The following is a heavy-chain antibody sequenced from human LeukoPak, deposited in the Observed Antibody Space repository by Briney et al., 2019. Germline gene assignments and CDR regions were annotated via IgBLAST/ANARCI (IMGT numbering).Heavy chain of an antibody. CDR2: INHSGST. Sequence: SETLSLTCAVYGGSFSVYYWSWIRQPPGKGLEWIGEINHSGSTNYNPSLKSRVTISVDTSKNQFSLKLSSVTAADTAVYYCAREQSTSSGYFPDYWGQGTLVTVSS. CDR3: AREQSTSSGYFPDY. D-gene: IGHD3-22*01. V-gene: IGHV4-34*01. J-gene: IGHJ4*02. CDR1: GGSFSVYY.